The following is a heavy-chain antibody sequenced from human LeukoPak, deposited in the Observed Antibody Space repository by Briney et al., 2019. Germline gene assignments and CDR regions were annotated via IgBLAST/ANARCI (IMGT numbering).Heavy chain of an antibody. J-gene: IGHJ6*03. D-gene: IGHD6-13*01. V-gene: IGHV4-59*01. CDR3: AREGWQAAAGRGRNYYYYMDV. Sequence: SETLSLTCTVSGGSISSYYWSWIRQPPGKGLEWIGYIYYSGSTNYNPSLKSRVTISVDTSKNQFSLKLSSVTAADTAVYCCAREGWQAAAGRGRNYYYYMDVWGKGTTVTVSS. CDR2: IYYSGST. CDR1: GGSISSYY.